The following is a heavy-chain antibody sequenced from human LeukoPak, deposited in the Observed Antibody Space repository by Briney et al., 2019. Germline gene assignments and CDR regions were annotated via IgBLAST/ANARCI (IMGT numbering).Heavy chain of an antibody. CDR3: AREGGFYRPLDY. D-gene: IGHD3-3*01. CDR1: GGSVINTNW. CDR2: VHLDGRT. Sequence: SETLSLTCGVSGGSVINTNWWTWVRPPPGKGLEWIGEVHLDGRTNYNPSLESRLTMSVDVSEDQVSLKLTSVTAADTAVYYCAREGGFYRPLDYSGQGTLVTVSS. V-gene: IGHV4-4*02. J-gene: IGHJ4*02.